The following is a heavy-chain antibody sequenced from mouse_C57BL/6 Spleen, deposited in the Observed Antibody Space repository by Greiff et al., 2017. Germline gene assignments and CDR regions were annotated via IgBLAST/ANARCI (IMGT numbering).Heavy chain of an antibody. D-gene: IGHD2-5*01. CDR1: GYTFTDYN. V-gene: IGHV1-22*01. Sequence: EVQLQQSGPELVKPGASVKMSCKASGYTFTDYNMHWVKQSHGKSLEWIGYINPNNGGTSYNQKFKGKATLTVNKSSSTAYMELRSLTSEDSAVYYCARGVAYYSNFDYWGQGTTLTVSS. J-gene: IGHJ2*01. CDR2: INPNNGGT. CDR3: ARGVAYYSNFDY.